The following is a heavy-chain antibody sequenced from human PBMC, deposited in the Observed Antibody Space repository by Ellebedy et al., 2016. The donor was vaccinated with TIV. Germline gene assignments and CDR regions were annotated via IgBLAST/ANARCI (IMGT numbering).Heavy chain of an antibody. Sequence: GESLKISCAASGFTFSSYAMSWVRQAPGKGLEWVSAISGSDGSTYYADSVKGRFPISRDNSKNTLYLQMNSLRAEDTAVYYCARSGTRMYSSGPGSVGYNWFDPWGQGTLVTVSS. V-gene: IGHV3-23*01. CDR3: ARSGTRMYSSGPGSVGYNWFDP. D-gene: IGHD6-19*01. CDR1: GFTFSSYA. CDR2: ISGSDGST. J-gene: IGHJ5*02.